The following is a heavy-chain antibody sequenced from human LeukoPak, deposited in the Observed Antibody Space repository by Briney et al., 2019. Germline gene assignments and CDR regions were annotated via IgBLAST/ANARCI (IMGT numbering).Heavy chain of an antibody. V-gene: IGHV1-69*05. J-gene: IGHJ4*02. CDR3: ATSSGSNYGGTSYFDY. D-gene: IGHD4-23*01. CDR2: IIPIFGTA. Sequence: SVKVSCKASGGTFSSYAVSWVRQAPGQGLEWMGGIIPIFGTANYAQKFQGRVTITTDESTSTAYMELSSLRSEDTAVYYCATSSGSNYGGTSYFDYWGQGTLDTVSS. CDR1: GGTFSSYA.